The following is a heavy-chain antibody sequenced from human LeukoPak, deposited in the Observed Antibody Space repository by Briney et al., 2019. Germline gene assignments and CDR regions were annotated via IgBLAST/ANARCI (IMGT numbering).Heavy chain of an antibody. V-gene: IGHV1-46*01. J-gene: IGHJ3*02. CDR3: ARDQVKYDYYDSSGYAFDI. CDR2: INPSGGST. CDR1: GYTFTSYY. Sequence: ASVKVSCKASGYTFTSYYMHWVRQAPGQGLEWMGLINPSGGSTSYAQKFQGRVTMTRDMSTSTVYMEMSSLRSEDTAVYYCARDQVKYDYYDSSGYAFDIWGQGTMVTVSS. D-gene: IGHD3-22*01.